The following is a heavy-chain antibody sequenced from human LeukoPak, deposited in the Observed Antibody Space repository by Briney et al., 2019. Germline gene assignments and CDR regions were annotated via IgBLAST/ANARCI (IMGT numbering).Heavy chain of an antibody. D-gene: IGHD4-23*01. J-gene: IGHJ4*02. CDR2: ISGSGGST. V-gene: IGHV3-23*01. CDR1: GFTFSSYA. CDR3: AKVRNDYGGNAYDY. Sequence: QSGGSLRLSCAASGFTFSSYAMSWVRQAPGKGLEWVSAISGSGGSTYYADSVKGRFTISRDNSKNTLYLQMNSLRAEDTAVYYCAKVRNDYGGNAYDYWGQGTLVTVSS.